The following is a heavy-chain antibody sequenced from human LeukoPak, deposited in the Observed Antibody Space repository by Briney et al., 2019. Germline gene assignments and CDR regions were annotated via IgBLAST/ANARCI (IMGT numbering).Heavy chain of an antibody. D-gene: IGHD4-17*01. V-gene: IGHV3-23*01. CDR1: GFTFSSYA. Sequence: GGSLRLSCAASGFTFSSYAMSWVRQAPGKGLEWVSGISGSGGSTYYADSVKGQFTISRDNSKNTLYLQMNSLRAEDTAVYYCAKGRDGDYDDYYGMDVWGQGTTIPVSS. CDR3: AKGRDGDYDDYYGMDV. CDR2: ISGSGGST. J-gene: IGHJ6*02.